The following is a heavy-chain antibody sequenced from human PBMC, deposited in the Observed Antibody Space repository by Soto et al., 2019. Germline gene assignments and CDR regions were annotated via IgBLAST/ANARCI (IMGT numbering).Heavy chain of an antibody. CDR2: INYRGST. D-gene: IGHD6-13*01. Sequence: QVQLQESGPGLVKPSQTLSLTRTVSGGSMSSGDYYWNWIRQHPEKGLEWIGYINYRGSTFYNPSLKSRLTISVDTSKNQFSLKLTSVTAADTAMYYCARDAPGAAPYWGQGTLVTVSS. V-gene: IGHV4-31*03. CDR1: GGSMSSGDYY. J-gene: IGHJ4*02. CDR3: ARDAPGAAPY.